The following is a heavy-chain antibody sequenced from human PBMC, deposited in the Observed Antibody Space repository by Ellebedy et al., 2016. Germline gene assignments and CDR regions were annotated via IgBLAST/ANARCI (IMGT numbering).Heavy chain of an antibody. D-gene: IGHD3-10*01. CDR3: VRGGGSLDY. CDR1: GFSFSTYW. CDR2: IKQDGSDK. V-gene: IGHV3-7*01. J-gene: IGHJ4*02. Sequence: GESLKISXAASGFSFSTYWMSWVRQPPGKGLEWVANIKQDGSDKYYVDSVKGRFTISRDNAKNSLYLQVNSLRVEDTAVYYCVRGGGSLDYWGQGTLVTVSS.